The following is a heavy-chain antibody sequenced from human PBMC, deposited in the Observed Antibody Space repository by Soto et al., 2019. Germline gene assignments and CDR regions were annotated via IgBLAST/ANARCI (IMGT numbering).Heavy chain of an antibody. CDR2: MNPNSGNT. Sequence: ASVKVSCKASGYTFTSYDINWVRQATGQGLEWMGWMNPNSGNTGYAQKFQGRVTMTRNTSISTAYMELSSLRSEDTAVYYCARVRRGEHCSGGSCYIGNSFYYYYMDVWGKGTTVTVSS. CDR1: GYTFTSYD. V-gene: IGHV1-8*02. J-gene: IGHJ6*03. D-gene: IGHD2-15*01. CDR3: ARVRRGEHCSGGSCYIGNSFYYYYMDV.